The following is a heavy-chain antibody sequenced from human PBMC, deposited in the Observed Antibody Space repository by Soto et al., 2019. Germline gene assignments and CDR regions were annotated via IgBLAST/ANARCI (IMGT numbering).Heavy chain of an antibody. CDR3: ARVLRSGGSSGWWRTLYYYYGMDV. D-gene: IGHD6-19*01. V-gene: IGHV3-23*01. J-gene: IGHJ6*02. Sequence: EVQLLESGGGLVQPGGSLRLSCAASGFTFSSYAMSWVRQAPGKGLEWVSTVSGSGSSTYYADSVKGRFTISRDNAKNSLYLQMNSLRAEDTAVYYCARVLRSGGSSGWWRTLYYYYGMDVWGQGTTVTVSS. CDR2: VSGSGSST. CDR1: GFTFSSYA.